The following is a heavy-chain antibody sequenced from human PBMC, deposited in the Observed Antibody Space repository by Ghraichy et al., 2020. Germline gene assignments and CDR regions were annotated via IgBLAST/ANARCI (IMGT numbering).Heavy chain of an antibody. CDR2: ISASGSNT. CDR3: AKEGGSRLPFDY. V-gene: IGHV3-23*01. D-gene: IGHD5-12*01. Sequence: GGSLRLSCAASEFIFSNYGMGWVRQAPGKGLQWVSAISASGSNTFYADSVGGRFTISRDNFKNTLYLQMNGLRADDTAIYYCAKEGGSRLPFDYWGQGTLVTVSS. J-gene: IGHJ4*02. CDR1: EFIFSNYG.